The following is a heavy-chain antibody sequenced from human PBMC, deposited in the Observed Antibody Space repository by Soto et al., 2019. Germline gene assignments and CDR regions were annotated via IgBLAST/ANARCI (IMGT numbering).Heavy chain of an antibody. Sequence: WESLKISCQASGYTFTNYWIAWVRHMPGRGLAWMGHIFPRDSDTRYISSFEGQVTISTDKSIASAYLQRPSLKASHPSTYFCARLCYLIQPIDYWGQGTPVTVSS. V-gene: IGHV5-51*01. CDR1: GYTFTNYW. J-gene: IGHJ4*02. D-gene: IGHD3-16*01. CDR2: IFPRDSDT. CDR3: ARLCYLIQPIDY.